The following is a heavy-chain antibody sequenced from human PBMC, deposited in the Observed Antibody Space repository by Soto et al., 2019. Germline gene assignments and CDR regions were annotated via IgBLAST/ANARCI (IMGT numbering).Heavy chain of an antibody. D-gene: IGHD1-1*01. V-gene: IGHV1-18*01. CDR3: ARALWGRRDGYNYYFDY. CDR2: ISAYNGNT. J-gene: IGHJ4*02. Sequence: ASVKVSCKASGYTFTSYGISWVRQAPGQGLEWMGWISAYNGNTNYAQKLQGRVTMTTDTSTSTAYMELRSLRSDDTAVYYCARALWGRRDGYNYYFDYWGQGTLVTVSS. CDR1: GYTFTSYG.